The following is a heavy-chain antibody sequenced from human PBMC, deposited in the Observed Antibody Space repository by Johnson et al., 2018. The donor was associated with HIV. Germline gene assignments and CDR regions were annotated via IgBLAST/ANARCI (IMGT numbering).Heavy chain of an antibody. D-gene: IGHD3-10*01. Sequence: VQLVESGGGLVQPGRSLRLSCAASGFTFDDYAMHWVRQAPGKGLEWVSGISWNSGNIGYADSVKGRFTISRDNAKNSLYLQMNSLRAEDTALYYCAKEFSVGVSMTFDIWGQWTMVTVSS. J-gene: IGHJ3*02. CDR3: AKEFSVGVSMTFDI. CDR1: GFTFDDYA. CDR2: ISWNSGNI. V-gene: IGHV3-9*01.